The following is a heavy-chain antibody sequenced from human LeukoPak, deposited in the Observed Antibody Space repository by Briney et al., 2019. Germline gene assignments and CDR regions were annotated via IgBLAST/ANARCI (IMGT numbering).Heavy chain of an antibody. CDR2: ISGSGGST. D-gene: IGHD2-15*01. J-gene: IGHJ4*02. Sequence: PGGSLRLSCAASGFTFSSYAMSWVRQAPGKGLEWVSAISGSGGSTYYADSVKGRFTISRDNSKNTLYLQMNSLRAEDTAVYYCGKDRCTGGTCYSTDSWGQGTLVTVSS. CDR3: GKDRCTGGTCYSTDS. CDR1: GFTFSSYA. V-gene: IGHV3-23*01.